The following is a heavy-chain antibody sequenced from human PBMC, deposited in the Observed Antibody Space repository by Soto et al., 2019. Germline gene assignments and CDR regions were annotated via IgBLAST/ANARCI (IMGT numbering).Heavy chain of an antibody. CDR2: ISAYNGNT. CDR1: GYTFTSYY. CDR3: ARHVRVDVMRHSYSKGMDV. J-gene: IGHJ6*02. Sequence: GASVKVSCKASGYTFTSYYMHWVRQAPGQGLEWMGWISAYNGNTKYAHNFQGRVTMATDTTTTTAYMELRSLRSDDTAIYYCARHVRVDVMRHSYSKGMDVWGQGTTVTVSS. V-gene: IGHV1-18*04. D-gene: IGHD3-16*01.